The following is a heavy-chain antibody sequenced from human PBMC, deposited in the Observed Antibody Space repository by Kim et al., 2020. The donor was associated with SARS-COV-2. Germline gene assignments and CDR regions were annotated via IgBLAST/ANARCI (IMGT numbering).Heavy chain of an antibody. Sequence: GGSLRLSCAASGFTVSSNYMSWVRQAPGKGLEWVSVIYSGGSTYYADSVKGRFTISRDNSKNTLYLQMNSLRAEDTAVYYCARAGNYDYVWGSYRTGYFQHWGQGTLVTVSS. V-gene: IGHV3-66*01. CDR1: GFTVSSNY. CDR2: IYSGGST. D-gene: IGHD3-16*02. J-gene: IGHJ1*01. CDR3: ARAGNYDYVWGSYRTGYFQH.